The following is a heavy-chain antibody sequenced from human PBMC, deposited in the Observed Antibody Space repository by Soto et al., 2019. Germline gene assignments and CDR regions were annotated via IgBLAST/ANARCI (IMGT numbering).Heavy chain of an antibody. CDR3: TRVVSPSDSGWYFNYYYYGMDV. J-gene: IGHJ6*04. CDR1: GFTFGDYA. V-gene: IGHV3-49*03. Sequence: PGGSLRLSCTASGFTFGDYAMSWFRQAPGKGLEWVGFIRSKAYGGTTEYAASVKGRFTISRDDSKSIAYLQMNSLKTEDTAVYYCTRVVSPSDSGWYFNYYYYGMDVWGKGTTVTVSS. CDR2: IRSKAYGGTT. D-gene: IGHD6-19*01.